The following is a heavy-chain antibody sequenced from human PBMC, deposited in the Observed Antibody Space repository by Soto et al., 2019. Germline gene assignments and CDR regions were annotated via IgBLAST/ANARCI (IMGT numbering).Heavy chain of an antibody. CDR1: GFTFSSYA. J-gene: IGHJ4*02. D-gene: IGHD1-1*01. Sequence: VQLLESGGGLVQPGGSLRLSCAASGFTFSSYAMAWVRQAPGMGLEWVSAVSSSGDYTYYTDSVKGRFTISRDNSRNTLYLQMSSLRAEDTAIYYCANSFSPSGLNWRSHLDHWGQGTLVTVSS. CDR2: VSSSGDYT. V-gene: IGHV3-23*01. CDR3: ANSFSPSGLNWRSHLDH.